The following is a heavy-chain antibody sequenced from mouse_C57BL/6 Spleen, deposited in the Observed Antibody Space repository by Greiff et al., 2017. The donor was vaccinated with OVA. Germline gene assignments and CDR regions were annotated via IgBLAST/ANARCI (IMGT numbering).Heavy chain of an antibody. J-gene: IGHJ1*03. CDR3: ARVPYYYGSSYGYFDV. V-gene: IGHV1-52*01. CDR2: IDPSDSET. CDR1: GYTFTSYW. Sequence: QVQLQQPGAELVRPGSSVKLSCKASGYTFTSYWMHWVKQRPIQGLEWIGNIDPSDSETHYNQKFKDKATLTVDKSSSTAYMQLSSLTSEDSAVYYCARVPYYYGSSYGYFDVWGTGTTVTVSS. D-gene: IGHD1-1*01.